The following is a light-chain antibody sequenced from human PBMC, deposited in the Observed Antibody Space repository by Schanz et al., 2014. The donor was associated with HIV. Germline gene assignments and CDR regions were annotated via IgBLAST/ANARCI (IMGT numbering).Light chain of an antibody. Sequence: EIVLTQSPGTLSLSPGERATLRCRATQVVSSNYLAWYQQKPGLAPRLLIYGASSRATGIPDRFSGSGSGTDFTLTISRLEPEDFAVYYCQQRSTWPRLTFGGGTKVEI. J-gene: IGKJ4*01. V-gene: IGKV3D-20*02. CDR1: QVVSSNY. CDR3: QQRSTWPRLT. CDR2: GAS.